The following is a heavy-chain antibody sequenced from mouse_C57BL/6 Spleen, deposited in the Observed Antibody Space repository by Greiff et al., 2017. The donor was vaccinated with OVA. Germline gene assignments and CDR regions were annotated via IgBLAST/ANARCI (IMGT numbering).Heavy chain of an antibody. Sequence: EVQGVESGGDLVKPGGSLKLSCAASGFTFSSYGMSWVRQTPDKRLEWVATISSGGSYTYYPDSVKGRFTISRDNAKNTLYLQMSSLKSEDTAMYYCARHLDYSEYFDVWGTGTTVTVSS. J-gene: IGHJ1*03. CDR3: ARHLDYSEYFDV. CDR1: GFTFSSYG. D-gene: IGHD2-13*01. CDR2: ISSGGSYT. V-gene: IGHV5-6*01.